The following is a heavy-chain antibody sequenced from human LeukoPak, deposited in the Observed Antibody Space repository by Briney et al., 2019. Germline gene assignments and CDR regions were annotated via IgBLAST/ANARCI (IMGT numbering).Heavy chain of an antibody. CDR2: ISRTGKT. Sequence: SQTLSLICTVSGRSISSGSYYWTWIRQDPGKGLEWFGYISRTGKTFSNLSLKSRVTISVDTSKNQFSLKLTSVTAADTAVYFCTRERDYYDNSGYYYSYFDSWGQGTLVTVSS. CDR1: GRSISSGSYY. D-gene: IGHD3-22*01. J-gene: IGHJ4*02. V-gene: IGHV4-31*03. CDR3: TRERDYYDNSGYYYSYFDS.